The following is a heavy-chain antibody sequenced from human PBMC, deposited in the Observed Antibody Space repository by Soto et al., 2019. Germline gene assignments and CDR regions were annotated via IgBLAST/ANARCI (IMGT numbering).Heavy chain of an antibody. J-gene: IGHJ4*02. CDR3: AKDRVESGLGEVDY. CDR2: ISYDGSKK. CDR1: GFTFSSHG. V-gene: IGHV3-30*18. D-gene: IGHD3-16*01. Sequence: QVQLVESGGGVVQPGRSLRLSCAASGFTFSSHGMHWVRQAPGKGLEWMAVISYDGSKKYYVDSVKGRFTIYRDNSKNTLYLQMNSLRAEDTAVYHCAKDRVESGLGEVDYWGQGTLVTVSS.